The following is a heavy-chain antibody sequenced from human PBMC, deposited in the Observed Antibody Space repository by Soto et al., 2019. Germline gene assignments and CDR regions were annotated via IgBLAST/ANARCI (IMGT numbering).Heavy chain of an antibody. CDR2: IYYSGST. Sequence: PSDTLSLTCTVSGGSISSSSYYWGWIRQPPGKGLEWIGSIYYSGSTYYNPSLKSRVTISVDTSKNQFSLKLSSVTAADTAVYYCARLAPIEATIWYYYYYYMDVWGKGTTVTVSS. CDR3: ARLAPIEATIWYYYYYYMDV. D-gene: IGHD5-12*01. V-gene: IGHV4-39*01. CDR1: GGSISSSSYY. J-gene: IGHJ6*03.